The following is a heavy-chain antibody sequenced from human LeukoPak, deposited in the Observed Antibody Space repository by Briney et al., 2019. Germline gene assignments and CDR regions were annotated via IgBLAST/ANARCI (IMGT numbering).Heavy chain of an antibody. Sequence: ASVKVSCKASGYTFTSYDINWVRQATGQGLEWMGWMNPNSGNTGYAQKFQGRVTMTRDTSISTAYMELSRLRSDDTAMYYCATSNFGLWGRGTLVTVSS. V-gene: IGHV1-8*02. CDR2: MNPNSGNT. CDR3: ATSNFGL. CDR1: GYTFTSYD. J-gene: IGHJ2*01.